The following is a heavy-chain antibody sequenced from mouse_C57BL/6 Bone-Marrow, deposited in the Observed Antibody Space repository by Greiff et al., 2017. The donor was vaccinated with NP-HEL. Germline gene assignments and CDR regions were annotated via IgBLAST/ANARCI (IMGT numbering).Heavy chain of an antibody. CDR3: AREGGLRRRTYAMDY. J-gene: IGHJ4*01. CDR2: INYDGSST. V-gene: IGHV5-16*01. Sequence: EVHLVESEGGLVQPGSSMKLSCTASGFTFSDYYMAWVRQVPEKGLEWVANINYDGSSTYYLDSLKSRFIISRENAKNILYLQMRSLKSEDTATYYCAREGGLRRRTYAMDYWGQGTSVTVSS. CDR1: GFTFSDYY. D-gene: IGHD2-4*01.